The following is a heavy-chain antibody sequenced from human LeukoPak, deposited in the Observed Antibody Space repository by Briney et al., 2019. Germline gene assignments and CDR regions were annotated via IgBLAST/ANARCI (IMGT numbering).Heavy chain of an antibody. V-gene: IGHV4-59*01. CDR2: IYYSGST. J-gene: IGHJ4*02. CDR1: GGSISSYY. Sequence: SETLSLTCTVSGGSISSYYWSWIRQPPGKGLEWIGYIYYSGSTNYNPSLKSRVTISVDTSKNQFSLNLSSVTAADTAVYYCARGSGYSYGYGDHWGQGTLVTVSS. CDR3: ARGSGYSYGYGDH. D-gene: IGHD5-18*01.